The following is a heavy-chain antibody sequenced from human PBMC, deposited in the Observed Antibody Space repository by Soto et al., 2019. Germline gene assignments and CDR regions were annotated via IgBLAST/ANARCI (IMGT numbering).Heavy chain of an antibody. CDR3: ARAFEAPDYYDSSGYFFDY. D-gene: IGHD3-22*01. CDR1: GGTFSSYA. Sequence: GALVKVSCKASGGTFSSYAISWVRQAPGQGLEWMGGIIPIFGTANYAQKFQGRVTITADESTSTAYMELSSLRSEDTAVYYCARAFEAPDYYDSSGYFFDYWGQGTLVTVSS. V-gene: IGHV1-69*13. J-gene: IGHJ4*02. CDR2: IIPIFGTA.